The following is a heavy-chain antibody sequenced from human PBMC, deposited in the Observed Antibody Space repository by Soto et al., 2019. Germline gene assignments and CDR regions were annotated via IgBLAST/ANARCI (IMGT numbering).Heavy chain of an antibody. Sequence: SPTLSLTCALSGASVSSNSAAWNWIRQSPSRGLEWLGRTYYRSKWYNDYAVSVRSRITINPDTSKNQFSLQLNSVTPEDTAVYYCARDRGLATAGRGNWLDSRAQLPLVTVSS. D-gene: IGHD6-13*01. CDR2: TYYRSKWYN. V-gene: IGHV6-1*01. J-gene: IGHJ5*01. CDR1: GASVSSNSAA. CDR3: ARDRGLATAGRGNWLDS.